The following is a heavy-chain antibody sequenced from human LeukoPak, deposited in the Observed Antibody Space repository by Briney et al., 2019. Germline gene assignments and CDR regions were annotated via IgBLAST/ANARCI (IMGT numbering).Heavy chain of an antibody. CDR2: ISSSSSYI. Sequence: GGSLRLSCAASGFTFSSYSMNWVRQAPGKGLEWVSSISSSSSYIYYADSVKGRFTISRDNAKNSLYLQMNSLRAEDTAVYYCARDRDGYNFVLDYWGQGTLVTVSS. CDR1: GFTFSSYS. CDR3: ARDRDGYNFVLDY. V-gene: IGHV3-21*01. D-gene: IGHD5-24*01. J-gene: IGHJ4*02.